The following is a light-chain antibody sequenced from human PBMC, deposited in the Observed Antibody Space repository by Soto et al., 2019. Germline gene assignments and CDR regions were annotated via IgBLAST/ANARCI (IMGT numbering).Light chain of an antibody. J-gene: IGKJ5*01. CDR3: QQLNALPFT. CDR1: HDLSTY. V-gene: IGKV1-9*01. Sequence: DIQLTQSPSLLSASVGDRVTITGRASHDLSTYLAWYQQKPGKAPKLMIYEASTLQSGVPSRFSGSGSGTEFTLTISGLLPEDFATYHCQQLNALPFTFGQGTRLEIK. CDR2: EAS.